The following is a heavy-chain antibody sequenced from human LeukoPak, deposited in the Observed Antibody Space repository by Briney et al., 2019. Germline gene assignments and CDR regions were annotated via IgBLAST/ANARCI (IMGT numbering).Heavy chain of an antibody. D-gene: IGHD2-21*02. V-gene: IGHV4-61*01. J-gene: IGHJ3*02. Sequence: SETLSLTCTVSGGSVSSGTYYWSWIRQAPGKRLEWIGYIYYSGSTSYNPSLKSRVTISVDPSKNQFSLKLSSVTAADTAVFYCARSSYGAVTAMPTAFDIWGQGTMVTVSS. CDR2: IYYSGST. CDR3: ARSSYGAVTAMPTAFDI. CDR1: GGSVSSGTYY.